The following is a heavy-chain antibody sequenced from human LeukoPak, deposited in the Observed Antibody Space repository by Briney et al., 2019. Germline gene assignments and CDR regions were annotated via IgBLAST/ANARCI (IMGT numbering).Heavy chain of an antibody. D-gene: IGHD6-13*01. V-gene: IGHV3-20*04. Sequence: GGSLRLSCATSGFTFDDYGMSWVRQAPGKGLEWVSGINWNGGSTGYADSVKGRFAISRDNAKNSLYLQMNSLRAEDTALYYCASSPTAAAGGYYYMDVWGKGTTVTVSS. CDR3: ASSPTAAAGGYYYMDV. J-gene: IGHJ6*03. CDR1: GFTFDDYG. CDR2: INWNGGST.